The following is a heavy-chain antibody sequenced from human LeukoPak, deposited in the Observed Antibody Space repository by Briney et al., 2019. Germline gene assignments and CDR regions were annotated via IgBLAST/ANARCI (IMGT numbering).Heavy chain of an antibody. Sequence: GGSLRLSCAASGFTFSSYAMSWVRQAPGKGLEWVSAISGSGGSTYYADSVKGRFTISRDNSKNTLYLQMNSLRAEDTAVYYCARVGSMVRGVITDPFDYWGQGTLVTVSS. J-gene: IGHJ4*02. V-gene: IGHV3-23*01. CDR1: GFTFSSYA. CDR3: ARVGSMVRGVITDPFDY. CDR2: ISGSGGST. D-gene: IGHD3-10*01.